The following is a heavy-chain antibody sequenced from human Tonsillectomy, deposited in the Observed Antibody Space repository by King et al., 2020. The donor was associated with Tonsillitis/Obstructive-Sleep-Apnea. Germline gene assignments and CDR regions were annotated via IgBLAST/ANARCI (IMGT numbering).Heavy chain of an antibody. D-gene: IGHD2-15*01. Sequence: QLQESGPGLVKPSETLSLTCTVSGGSISSSSYYWGWIRQPPGKGLEWIVSIYYSGSTYYNPSLKSRITISVDTSKNQFSLKLRSVTAADKAVYYCARLGFCSGGSCYWFDYWGQGTLVSVSS. J-gene: IGHJ4*02. CDR3: ARLGFCSGGSCYWFDY. CDR1: GGSISSSSYY. V-gene: IGHV4-39*01. CDR2: IYYSGST.